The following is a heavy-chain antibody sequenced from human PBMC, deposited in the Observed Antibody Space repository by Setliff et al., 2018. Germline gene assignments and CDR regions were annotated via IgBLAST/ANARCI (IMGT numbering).Heavy chain of an antibody. CDR1: GDTFSTYA. D-gene: IGHD3-22*01. V-gene: IGHV1-18*01. J-gene: IGHJ4*02. CDR3: ARINFYVSSGYYYAPEL. Sequence: ASVKVSCKASGDTFSTYALSWVRQAPGQGLEWMGWISAYNDKTRYEQKLQGRVTMTTDTSTSTAYMELRSLRSDDTAVYYCARINFYVSSGYYYAPELWGQGTTVTVSS. CDR2: ISAYNDKT.